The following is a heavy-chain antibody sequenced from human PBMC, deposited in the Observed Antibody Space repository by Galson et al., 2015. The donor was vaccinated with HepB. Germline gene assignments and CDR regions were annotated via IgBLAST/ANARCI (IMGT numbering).Heavy chain of an antibody. Sequence: SETQSLTCSVSGGSISITNYQWGWLRQPPGKGLEWIGIMYYSGSTYYNPSLNSRVTISVDTSKNQFSLKLRSVTAEDTAVYYCVRERGRYDFWSAYYHDYWGQGALVTVSS. CDR3: VRERGRYDFWSAYYHDY. CDR1: GGSISITNYQ. CDR2: MYYSGST. D-gene: IGHD3-3*01. V-gene: IGHV4-39*07. J-gene: IGHJ4*02.